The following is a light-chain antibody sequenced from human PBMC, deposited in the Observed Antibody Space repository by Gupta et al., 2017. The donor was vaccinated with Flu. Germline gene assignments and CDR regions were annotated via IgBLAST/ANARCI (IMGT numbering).Light chain of an antibody. V-gene: IGKV3-20*01. Sequence: IVLTQSAGTLSLSPGERATRSCRTSQSVSSSFLAWYQQKPGQAPRLLIYRASSRATCVPDRFSGSGSETEFSLTISRREPEDFAVYYCQQDSNSPLTFGRRTKVEIK. CDR2: RAS. CDR1: QSVSSSF. J-gene: IGKJ4*01. CDR3: QQDSNSPLT.